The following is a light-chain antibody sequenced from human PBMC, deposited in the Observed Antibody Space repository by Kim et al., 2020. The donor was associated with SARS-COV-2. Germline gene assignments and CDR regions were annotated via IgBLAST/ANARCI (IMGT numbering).Light chain of an antibody. Sequence: VSPGERATLSCRASQSVSSNLAWYQQKPGQAPRLLIYGASTRATGIPARFSGSGSGTEFTLTIGSLQSEDFAVYYCQQYNIWPPFTFGQGTKLEI. CDR3: QQYNIWPPFT. J-gene: IGKJ2*01. CDR2: GAS. CDR1: QSVSSN. V-gene: IGKV3D-15*01.